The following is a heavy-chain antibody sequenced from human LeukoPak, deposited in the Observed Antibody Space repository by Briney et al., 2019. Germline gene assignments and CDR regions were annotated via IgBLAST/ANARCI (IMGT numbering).Heavy chain of an antibody. CDR1: GFTFSSYA. Sequence: GGSLRLSCAASGFTFSSYAMSWVRQAPGKGLEWVSAISGSGSSTYYADSVKGRFTISRDNSKNTLYLQINSLRAEDTAVYYCARDTSGWFVDYWGQGTLVTVSS. V-gene: IGHV3-23*01. J-gene: IGHJ4*02. CDR3: ARDTSGWFVDY. D-gene: IGHD6-19*01. CDR2: ISGSGSST.